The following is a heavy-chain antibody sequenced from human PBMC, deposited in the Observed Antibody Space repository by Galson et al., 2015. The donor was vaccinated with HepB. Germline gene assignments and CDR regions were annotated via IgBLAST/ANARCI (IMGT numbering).Heavy chain of an antibody. V-gene: IGHV1-46*01. CDR1: GYTFTSYD. CDR2: INPSGGST. Sequence: SVKVSCKASGYTFTSYDINWVRQAPGQGLEWMGIINPSGGSTSYAQKFQGRVTMTRDTSTSTVYMELSSLRSEDTAVYYCARGGRWELSAPRLEYFQHWGQGTLVTVSS. J-gene: IGHJ1*01. CDR3: ARGGRWELSAPRLEYFQH. D-gene: IGHD1-26*01.